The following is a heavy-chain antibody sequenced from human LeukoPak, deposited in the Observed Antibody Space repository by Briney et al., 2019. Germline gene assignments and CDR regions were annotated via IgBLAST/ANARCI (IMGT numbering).Heavy chain of an antibody. CDR2: IIPIFGTA. CDR1: GGTFSSYA. CDR3: ARSGKGARKDGSFDY. J-gene: IGHJ4*02. Sequence: VSSVEVSCKASGGTFSSYAISWVRQAPGQGLEWMGGIIPIFGTANYAQKFQGRVTITADKSTSTAYMELSSLRSEDTAVYYCARSGKGARKDGSFDYWGQGTLVTVSS. V-gene: IGHV1-69*06. D-gene: IGHD4/OR15-4a*01.